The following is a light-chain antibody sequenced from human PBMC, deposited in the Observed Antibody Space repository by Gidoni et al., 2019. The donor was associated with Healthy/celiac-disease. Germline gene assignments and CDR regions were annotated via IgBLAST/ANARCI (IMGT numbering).Light chain of an antibody. CDR1: SSDVGGYNY. V-gene: IGLV2-14*03. J-gene: IGLJ2*01. CDR3: SSYTSSSTGGV. Sequence: QSALTQPASVSGSPGQSITISCTGTSSDVGGYNYVSWYQQHPGKAPKLMIYDVSKRPSGVSNRFSGSKSGNTASLTISGLQAEDEADYCCSSYTSSSTGGVFGGGTKLTVL. CDR2: DVS.